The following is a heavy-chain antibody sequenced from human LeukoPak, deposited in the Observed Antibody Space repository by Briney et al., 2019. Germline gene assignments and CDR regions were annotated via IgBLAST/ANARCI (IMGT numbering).Heavy chain of an antibody. J-gene: IGHJ3*02. Sequence: GGSLRLSCAASAFTFSSYSMSWVRQAPGKGLEWVSSIGSSGSYIFYADSVKGRFTISRDSAKNSLYLQMNSLRAEDTAVYYCARMGVGATSDDAFDIWGQGTMVTVSS. D-gene: IGHD1-26*01. CDR2: IGSSGSYI. CDR1: AFTFSSYS. CDR3: ARMGVGATSDDAFDI. V-gene: IGHV3-21*01.